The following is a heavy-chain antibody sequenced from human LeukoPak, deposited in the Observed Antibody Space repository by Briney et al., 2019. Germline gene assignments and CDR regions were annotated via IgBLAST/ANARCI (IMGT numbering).Heavy chain of an antibody. CDR1: GFTFSSYG. Sequence: PGGSLRLSCAASGFTFSSYGMHWVRQAPGKGLEWVAVIWYGGSDKYYADSVKGRSTISRDNSKNTLYLQMNSLRAEDTAVYYCATAPSGSGTFLDYWGQGTLVTVSS. CDR2: IWYGGSDK. D-gene: IGHD3-10*01. J-gene: IGHJ4*02. V-gene: IGHV3-33*01. CDR3: ATAPSGSGTFLDY.